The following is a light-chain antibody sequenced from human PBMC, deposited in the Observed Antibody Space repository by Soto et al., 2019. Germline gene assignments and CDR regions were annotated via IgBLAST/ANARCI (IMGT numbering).Light chain of an antibody. J-gene: IGKJ5*01. V-gene: IGKV1-9*01. Sequence: DIQLTQSPSVLSASVGDTVTITCRASQALSNYLAWYQQKPGKAPKLLIYAASTLQGGVPSRLSGSGSGTDVTLTINSLQPEDRATDYGQQLNSYPITFGQGTRLEIK. CDR2: AAS. CDR1: QALSNY. CDR3: QQLNSYPIT.